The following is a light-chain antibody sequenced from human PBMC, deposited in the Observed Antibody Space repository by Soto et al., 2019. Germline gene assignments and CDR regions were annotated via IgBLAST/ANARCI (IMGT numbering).Light chain of an antibody. J-gene: IGKJ1*01. CDR2: GAS. CDR3: QQYHNWPPAWT. Sequence: EIVMTQSPATLSVSPGESATLSCRSGESISRNLAWYQQKPGQAPRLLVYGASTRASGVAARFSGSGSGTEFTLTISSLPSEDFAIYQCQQYHNWPPAWTFGQGTKVEI. V-gene: IGKV3-15*01. CDR1: ESISRN.